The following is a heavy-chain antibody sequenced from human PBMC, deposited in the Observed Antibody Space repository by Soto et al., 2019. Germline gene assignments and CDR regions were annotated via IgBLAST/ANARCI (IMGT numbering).Heavy chain of an antibody. Sequence: GESLQISCKGSGYSFTSYWIGWVRQMPGKGLEWMGIIYPGDSDTRYSPSFQGQVTISADKSISTAYLQWSSLKASDTAMYYCARLSAAIGSYYYYGMDVWGQGTTVTVSS. V-gene: IGHV5-51*01. J-gene: IGHJ6*02. D-gene: IGHD2-2*01. CDR1: GYSFTSYW. CDR2: IYPGDSDT. CDR3: ARLSAAIGSYYYYGMDV.